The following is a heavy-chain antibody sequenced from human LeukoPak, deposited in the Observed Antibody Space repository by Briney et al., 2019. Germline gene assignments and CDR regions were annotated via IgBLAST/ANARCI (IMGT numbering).Heavy chain of an antibody. Sequence: GGSLRLSCAASGFTFGSYSMNWVRQAPGKGLEWVSSISSSSSYIYYADSVKGRFTISRDNAKNSLYLQMNSLRAEDTAVYYCARDWYCSSTSCPTPVWFDPWGQGTLVTVSS. V-gene: IGHV3-21*01. CDR1: GFTFGSYS. J-gene: IGHJ5*02. CDR3: ARDWYCSSTSCPTPVWFDP. D-gene: IGHD2-2*01. CDR2: ISSSSSYI.